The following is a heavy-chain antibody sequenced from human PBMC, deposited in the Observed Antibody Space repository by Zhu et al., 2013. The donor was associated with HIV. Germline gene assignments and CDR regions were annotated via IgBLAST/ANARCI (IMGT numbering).Heavy chain of an antibody. CDR3: ARALSDDYPSGLDV. D-gene: IGHD3-16*01. Sequence: QVQLVQSGAEVKKTGSSVKVSCKASGGTFSTYGISWVRQAPGQGPEWMGGITPIFGTTDYAQKFQGRVTITADKSTSTVYMELSSLRSDDTAVYYCARALSDDYPSGLDVWGQGTTVSVSS. J-gene: IGHJ6*02. CDR1: GGTFSTYG. CDR2: ITPIFGTT. V-gene: IGHV1-69*06.